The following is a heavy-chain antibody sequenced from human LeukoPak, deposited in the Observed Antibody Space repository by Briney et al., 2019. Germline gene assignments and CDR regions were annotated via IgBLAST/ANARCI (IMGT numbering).Heavy chain of an antibody. D-gene: IGHD1-1*01. CDR2: TYYSGST. Sequence: PSETLSLTCTVSGGSISSYYWSWIRQPPGKGLEWIGYTYYSGSTNYNPSLKSRVTISVDTSKNQFSLKLSSVTAADTAVYYCARDGGQLERRLDYWGQGTLVTVSS. CDR1: GGSISSYY. V-gene: IGHV4-59*01. J-gene: IGHJ4*02. CDR3: ARDGGQLERRLDY.